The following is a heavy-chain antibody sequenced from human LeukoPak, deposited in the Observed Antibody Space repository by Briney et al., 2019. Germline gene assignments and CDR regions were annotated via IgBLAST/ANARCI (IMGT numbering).Heavy chain of an antibody. CDR3: ARDGRGYYDSSGYYNYYYYMDV. CDR2: ISYDGSNK. Sequence: GGSLRLSCAASGFTFSSYAMPWVRQAPGKGLEWVAVISYDGSNKYYADSVKGRFTISRDNSKNTLYLQMNSLRAEDTAVYYCARDGRGYYDSSGYYNYYYYMDVWGKGTTVTVSS. CDR1: GFTFSSYA. D-gene: IGHD3-22*01. J-gene: IGHJ6*03. V-gene: IGHV3-30*04.